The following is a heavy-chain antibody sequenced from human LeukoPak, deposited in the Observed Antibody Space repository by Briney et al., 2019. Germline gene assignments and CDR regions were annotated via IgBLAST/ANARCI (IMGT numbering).Heavy chain of an antibody. V-gene: IGHV3-30-3*01. CDR2: ISYDGSNK. D-gene: IGHD1-26*01. Sequence: PGGSLRLSCAASGFTFSSYAMHWVRQAPGKGMEWVAVISYDGSNKYYADSVKGRFTISRDNSKNTLYLQMNSLRAEDTAVYYCAKELSIVGATWGQGTLVTVSS. J-gene: IGHJ5*02. CDR3: AKELSIVGAT. CDR1: GFTFSSYA.